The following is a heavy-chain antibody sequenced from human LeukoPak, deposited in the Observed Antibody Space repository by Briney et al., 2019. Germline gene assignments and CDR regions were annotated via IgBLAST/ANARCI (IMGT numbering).Heavy chain of an antibody. Sequence: GGSLRLSCTASEFTFGDYAISWVRQAPGKGLEWVGFIRSKTYDGTTEYAASVKGRFTISRDDSKRIAYLQMSSLKTDDTAVYYCTRVWLQYFDYWGQGTLITVSS. CDR3: TRVWLQYFDY. D-gene: IGHD5-24*01. J-gene: IGHJ4*02. CDR2: IRSKTYDGTT. V-gene: IGHV3-49*04. CDR1: EFTFGDYA.